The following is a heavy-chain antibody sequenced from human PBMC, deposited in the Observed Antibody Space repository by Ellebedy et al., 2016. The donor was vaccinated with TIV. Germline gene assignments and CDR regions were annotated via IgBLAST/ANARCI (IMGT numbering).Heavy chain of an antibody. CDR1: GFTFSSYA. CDR2: ISGSGGST. D-gene: IGHD4-23*01. Sequence: GESLKISCAASGFTFSSYAMSWVRQAPGKGLEWVSAISGSGGSTYYADSVKGRFTISRDNSKNTLYLQMNSLRAEDTAVYYCAKDPPLRGKLGYFDYWGQGTLVTVSS. CDR3: AKDPPLRGKLGYFDY. J-gene: IGHJ4*02. V-gene: IGHV3-23*01.